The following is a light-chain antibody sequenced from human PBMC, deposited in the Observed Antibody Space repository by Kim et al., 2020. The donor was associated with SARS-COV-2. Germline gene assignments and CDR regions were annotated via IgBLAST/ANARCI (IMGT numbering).Light chain of an antibody. Sequence: DSQLTQSPSSLSASVGDRVTITCRTSQYTNTYLNWYQQKVGKAPKLLIYAASTLQDGVPSSFSGNGSGADFTLTITSLQPEDFATYYCQQSYGSPIFGQGTRLEIK. J-gene: IGKJ5*01. V-gene: IGKV1-39*01. CDR1: QYTNTY. CDR3: QQSYGSPI. CDR2: AAS.